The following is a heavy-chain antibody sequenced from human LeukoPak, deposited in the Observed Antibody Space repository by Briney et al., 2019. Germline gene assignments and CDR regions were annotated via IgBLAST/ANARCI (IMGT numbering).Heavy chain of an antibody. Sequence: ASVKVSCKASGYTFTSYYMHWVRQAPGQGLEWMGIINPSGGSTSYAQKFQGRVTITADESTSTAYMELSSLRSEDTAVYYCARSGYSYAQQLDYWGQGTLVTVSS. V-gene: IGHV1-46*01. CDR2: INPSGGST. J-gene: IGHJ4*02. D-gene: IGHD5-18*01. CDR3: ARSGYSYAQQLDY. CDR1: GYTFTSYY.